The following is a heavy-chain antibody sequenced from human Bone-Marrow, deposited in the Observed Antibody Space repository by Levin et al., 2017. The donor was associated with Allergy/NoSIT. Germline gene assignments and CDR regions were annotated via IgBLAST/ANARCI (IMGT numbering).Heavy chain of an antibody. CDR3: ASHVAAIQLWLMDY. Sequence: SQTLSLPCTVSCGSISTYYWSWIRQPPGKGLEWIGYIYYSGSTNYNPSLKSRVIISVDTSKNQFSLKLSSVTAADTSVYSCASHVAAIQLWLMDYWGQGTLVTVSS. D-gene: IGHD5-18*01. CDR1: CGSISTYY. J-gene: IGHJ4*02. V-gene: IGHV4-59*08. CDR2: IYYSGST.